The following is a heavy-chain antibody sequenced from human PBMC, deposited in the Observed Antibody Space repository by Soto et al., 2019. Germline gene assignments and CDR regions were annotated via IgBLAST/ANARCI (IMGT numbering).Heavy chain of an antibody. CDR3: ARDRGHSSSWYSY. D-gene: IGHD6-13*01. CDR2: IWYDGSNK. CDR1: GFTFSSYG. J-gene: IGHJ4*02. V-gene: IGHV3-33*01. Sequence: QVQLVESGGGVVQPGRSLRLSCAASGFTFSSYGMHWVRQAPGKGLEWVAVIWYDGSNKYYADSVKGRFTISRDNSKNTLYLQMNSLRAEDTAVYYCARDRGHSSSWYSYWGQRTLVTVSS.